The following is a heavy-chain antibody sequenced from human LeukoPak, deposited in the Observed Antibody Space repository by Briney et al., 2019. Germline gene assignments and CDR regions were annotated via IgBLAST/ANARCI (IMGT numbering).Heavy chain of an antibody. CDR3: ARGVGATHY. V-gene: IGHV4-59*01. D-gene: IGHD1-26*01. Sequence: SETLSLTCTVSGGSISSYYWSWIRRPPGKGLEWIGYIYYSGITNYNPSLKNRVTISVDTSKNQFSLGLSSVTAADTAVYYCARGVGATHYWGQGALVTVSS. CDR1: GGSISSYY. J-gene: IGHJ4*02. CDR2: IYYSGIT.